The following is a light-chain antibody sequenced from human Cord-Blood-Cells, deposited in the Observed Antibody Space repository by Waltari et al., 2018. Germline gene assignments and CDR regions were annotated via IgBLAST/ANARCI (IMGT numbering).Light chain of an antibody. CDR3: QSYDSSLSGFLV. CDR2: GNS. CDR1: SSNIGAGYD. V-gene: IGLV1-40*01. J-gene: IGLJ2*01. Sequence: QSVLTQPPSVSGAPGQRVTISCTGSSSNIGAGYDVHWSQQLPGTAPKLLIYGNSNRPSGVPDRFSGSKSGTSASLAITGLQAEDEADYYCQSYDSSLSGFLVFGGGTKLTVL.